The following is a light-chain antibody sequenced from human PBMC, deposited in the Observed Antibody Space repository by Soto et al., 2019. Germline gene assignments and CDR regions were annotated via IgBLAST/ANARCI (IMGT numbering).Light chain of an antibody. CDR2: GAS. V-gene: IGKV3-20*01. Sequence: EIVLTQSPGTLSLSPGERATLSCRATQSVSSAYLTWYQQKPGQAPRLLIRGASSRATGIPDRFSGSGSGTDFTLTINGLEPEDFAVYYCQQWGTFGQGTKVEIK. CDR3: QQWGT. CDR1: QSVSSAY. J-gene: IGKJ1*01.